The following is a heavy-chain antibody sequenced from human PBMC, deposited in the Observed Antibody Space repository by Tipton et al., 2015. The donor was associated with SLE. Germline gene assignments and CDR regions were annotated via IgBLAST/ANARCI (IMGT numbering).Heavy chain of an antibody. CDR1: GFTVSRNY. CDR2: IYSDGST. CDR3: ARDLTTVTSEYFDY. V-gene: IGHV3-66*01. D-gene: IGHD4-17*01. Sequence: QLVQSGGGLVQPGGSLRLSCAGAGFTVSRNYMSWVRQAPGKGLEWVSIIYSDGSTYYGDSVKGRFTISRDNAKNSLYLQMNSLRAEDTAVYYCARDLTTVTSEYFDYWGQGTLVTVSS. J-gene: IGHJ4*02.